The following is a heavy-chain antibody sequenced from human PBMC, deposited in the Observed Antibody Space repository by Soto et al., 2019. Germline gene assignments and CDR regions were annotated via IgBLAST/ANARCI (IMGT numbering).Heavy chain of an antibody. V-gene: IGHV6-1*01. CDR1: GDSVSSNSAA. Sequence: SQTLSLTCAISGDSVSSNSAAWNWIRQSPSRGLEWLGRTYYRSKWYNDYAVSVKSRIAINPDTSKNQFSLQLNSVTPEDTAVYYCAREAGYCSRTSCYRRAFDTRGQGTTVTVSS. D-gene: IGHD2-2*01. CDR3: AREAGYCSRTSCYRRAFDT. CDR2: TYYRSKWYN. J-gene: IGHJ3*02.